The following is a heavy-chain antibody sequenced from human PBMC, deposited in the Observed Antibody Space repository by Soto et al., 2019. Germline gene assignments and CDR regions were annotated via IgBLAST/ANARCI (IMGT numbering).Heavy chain of an antibody. CDR2: IKQDGSEK. J-gene: IGHJ3*02. V-gene: IGHV3-7*01. Sequence: GGSLRLSCAASAFTFSSYWMSWVRQAPGKGLEWVANIKQDGSEKYYVDSVKGRFTISRDNAKNSLYLQMNSLRAEDTAVYYCARDREGGGYCSGGSCPDAFDIWGQGTMVTVSS. D-gene: IGHD2-15*01. CDR1: AFTFSSYW. CDR3: ARDREGGGYCSGGSCPDAFDI.